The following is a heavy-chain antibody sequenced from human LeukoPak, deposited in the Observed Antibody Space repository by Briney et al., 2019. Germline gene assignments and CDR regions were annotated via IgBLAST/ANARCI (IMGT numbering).Heavy chain of an antibody. J-gene: IGHJ4*02. V-gene: IGHV1-2*06. CDR1: GYTFTGYY. CDR3: AREGYCSGGSCHTNFDY. D-gene: IGHD2-15*01. Sequence: VASVKVSCKASGYTFTGYYMHWVRQAPGQGLEWMGRINPNSGGTNYAQKFQGRVTMTRDTSISTAYMELSGLRSEDTAVYYCAREGYCSGGSCHTNFDYWGQGTLVTVSS. CDR2: INPNSGGT.